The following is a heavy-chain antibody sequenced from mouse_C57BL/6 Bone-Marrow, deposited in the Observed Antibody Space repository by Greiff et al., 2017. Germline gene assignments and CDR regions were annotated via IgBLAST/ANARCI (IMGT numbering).Heavy chain of an antibody. Sequence: EVQRVESGGGLVQPKGSLKLSCAASGFSFNTYAMNWVRQAPGKGLEWVARIRSKSNNYATYYADSVKDRFTISRDDSESMLYLQMNNLKTEDTAMYYCVRHVWLLRGFAYWGQGTLVTVSA. CDR2: IRSKSNNYAT. CDR1: GFSFNTYA. J-gene: IGHJ3*01. V-gene: IGHV10-1*01. D-gene: IGHD2-3*01. CDR3: VRHVWLLRGFAY.